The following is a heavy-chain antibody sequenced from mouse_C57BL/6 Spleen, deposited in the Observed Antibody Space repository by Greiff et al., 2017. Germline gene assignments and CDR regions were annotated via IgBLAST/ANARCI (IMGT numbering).Heavy chain of an antibody. D-gene: IGHD1-1*01. CDR3: ASTLLRSFAY. Sequence: EVQLQQSGPELVKPGASVKISCKASGYTFTDYYMNWVKQSHGKSLEWIGDINPNNGGTSSNQKFKGKATLTVEQSYSPAYMELRSLAAEDSAVYYCASTLLRSFAYWGQGTLVTVSA. V-gene: IGHV1-26*01. CDR1: GYTFTDYY. CDR2: INPNNGGT. J-gene: IGHJ3*01.